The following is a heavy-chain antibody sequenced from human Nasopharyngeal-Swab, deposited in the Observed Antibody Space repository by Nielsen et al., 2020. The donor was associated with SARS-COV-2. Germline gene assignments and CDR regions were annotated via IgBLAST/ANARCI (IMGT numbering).Heavy chain of an antibody. J-gene: IGHJ6*02. CDR3: ARGLLWFGELLGYYYYYGMDV. V-gene: IGHV3-11*04. Sequence: GESLKISCAASGFTFSDYYMSWIRRAPGKGLEWVSYISSSGSTIYYADSVKGRFTISRDNAKNSLYLQMNSLRAEDTAVYYCARGLLWFGELLGYYYYYGMDVWGQGTTVTVSS. CDR1: GFTFSDYY. CDR2: ISSSGSTI. D-gene: IGHD3-10*01.